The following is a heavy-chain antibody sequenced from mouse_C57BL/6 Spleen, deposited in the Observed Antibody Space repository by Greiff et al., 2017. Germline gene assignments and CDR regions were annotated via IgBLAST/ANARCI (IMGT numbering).Heavy chain of an antibody. J-gene: IGHJ3*01. CDR3: AREGPNYYGSSRAY. CDR2: ISYDGSN. D-gene: IGHD1-1*01. CDR1: GYSIPRGYY. V-gene: IGHV3-6*01. Sequence: EVQVVESGPGLVKPSQSLSLTCSVTGYSIPRGYYWNWIRQFPGNKLEWMGYISYDGSNNYNPSLKNRISITRDTSKNQFFLKLNSVTTEDTATYYCAREGPNYYGSSRAYWGQGTLVTVSA.